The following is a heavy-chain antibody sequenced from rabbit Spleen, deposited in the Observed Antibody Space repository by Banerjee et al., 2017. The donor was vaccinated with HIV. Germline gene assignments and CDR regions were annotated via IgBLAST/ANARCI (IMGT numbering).Heavy chain of an antibody. CDR2: IAGSTSGFT. J-gene: IGHJ6*01. Sequence: QSLEESGGDLVKPGASLTLTCNASGFDFSSSDYICWVRQAPGKGLEWISCIAGSTSGFTYSATWAKGRFTYSKTSSTTVTLQMTSLTVADTATYFCARDSGSSFSSYGMDLWGQGTLVTVS. V-gene: IGHV1S40*01. CDR3: ARDSGSSFSSYGMDL. D-gene: IGHD8-1*01. CDR1: GFDFSSSDY.